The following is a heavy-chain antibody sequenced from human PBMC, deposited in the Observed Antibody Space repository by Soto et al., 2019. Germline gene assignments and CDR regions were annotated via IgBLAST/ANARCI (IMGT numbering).Heavy chain of an antibody. CDR1: GVSFSSYA. J-gene: IGHJ3*02. V-gene: IGHV3-23*01. D-gene: IGHD6-19*01. CDR3: ARFHTGYSSGYDAFDI. Sequence: PGGSVRLSCAASGVSFSSYAMSWVRLAPGKGLEWVSAISGSGGSTYYADSVKGQFTISRHNSKNTLYLQMNSLRAEDTAVYYCARFHTGYSSGYDAFDIWGQGTMVTVSS. CDR2: ISGSGGST.